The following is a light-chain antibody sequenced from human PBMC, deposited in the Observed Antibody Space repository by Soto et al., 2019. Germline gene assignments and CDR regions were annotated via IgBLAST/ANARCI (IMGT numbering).Light chain of an antibody. J-gene: IGKJ1*01. CDR3: QQYHSYWT. V-gene: IGKV1-5*01. CDR2: EAS. CDR1: QNIRSR. Sequence: DFQMTQSPSTLSASVGDRVTITCRASQNIRSRLAWFQQKPGKAPKLMIYEASSLESGVPQRFSGSGSGTEFTLTISSLQTDDFSTYYFQQYHSYWTFGQGTKVE.